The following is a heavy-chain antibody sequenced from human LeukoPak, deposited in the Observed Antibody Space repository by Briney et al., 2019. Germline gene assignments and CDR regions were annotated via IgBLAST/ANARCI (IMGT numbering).Heavy chain of an antibody. CDR3: ARDEMDYYGSGSYYYDY. Sequence: GASVKVSCEASGYTFTGYYMHWVRQAPGQGLEWMGWINPNSGGTNYAQKFQGRVTMTRDTSISTAYMELSRLRSDDTAVYYCARDEMDYYGSGSYYYDYWGQGTLVTVSS. V-gene: IGHV1-2*02. D-gene: IGHD3-10*01. CDR1: GYTFTGYY. CDR2: INPNSGGT. J-gene: IGHJ4*02.